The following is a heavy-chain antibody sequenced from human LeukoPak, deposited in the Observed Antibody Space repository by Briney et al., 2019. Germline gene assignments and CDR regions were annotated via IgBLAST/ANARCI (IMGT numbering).Heavy chain of an antibody. CDR3: ARERDTYYYGSGSYYPSNWFDP. J-gene: IGHJ5*02. Sequence: ASVKVSCKASGYTFTSYGISWVRQAPGQGLEWMGWISAYNGNTNYAQKLQGRVTMTTDTSTSTAYMELRSLRSEDTAVYYCARERDTYYYGSGSYYPSNWFDPWGQGTLVTVSS. V-gene: IGHV1-18*01. CDR2: ISAYNGNT. D-gene: IGHD3-10*01. CDR1: GYTFTSYG.